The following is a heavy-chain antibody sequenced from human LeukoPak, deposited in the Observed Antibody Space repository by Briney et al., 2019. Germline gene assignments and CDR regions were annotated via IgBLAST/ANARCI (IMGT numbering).Heavy chain of an antibody. Sequence: SETLSLTCTVSGGSISSSSYYWGWIRQPPGKGLEWIGSIYYSGSTYYNPSLKSRVTISVDTSKNQFSLKLSSVTAADTAVYYCARHVISGSCFATWGQGTLVTVSS. V-gene: IGHV4-39*01. CDR1: GGSISSSSYY. CDR2: IYYSGST. CDR3: ARHVISGSCFAT. J-gene: IGHJ5*02. D-gene: IGHD2-15*01.